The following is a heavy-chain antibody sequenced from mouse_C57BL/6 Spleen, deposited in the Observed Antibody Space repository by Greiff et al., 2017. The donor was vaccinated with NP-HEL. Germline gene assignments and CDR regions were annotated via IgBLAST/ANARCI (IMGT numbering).Heavy chain of an antibody. CDR2: INPYNGDT. CDR1: GYSFTGYF. J-gene: IGHJ2*01. CDR3: ARGGYFDY. Sequence: SGPELVKPGDSVKISCKASGYSFTGYFMNWVMQSHGKSLEWIGRINPYNGDTFYNQKFKGKATLTVDKSSSTAHMELRSLTSEDSAVYYCARGGYFDYWGQGTTLTVSS. V-gene: IGHV1-20*01.